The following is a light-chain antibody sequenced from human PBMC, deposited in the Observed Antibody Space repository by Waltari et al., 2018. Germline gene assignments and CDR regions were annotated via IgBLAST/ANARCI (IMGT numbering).Light chain of an antibody. V-gene: IGKV3-11*01. J-gene: IGKJ1*01. CDR2: DAS. CDR3: QQRDNRAWT. CDR1: QRVGYS. Sequence: EIVSTQFPATLSLSPGERATLSCRASQRVGYSLVWYQQKPGQAPRLLIDDASNRATGIPARFSGSRSGADFTLTISSLEPEDFAVYYCQQRDNRAWTFGQGTKVEIK.